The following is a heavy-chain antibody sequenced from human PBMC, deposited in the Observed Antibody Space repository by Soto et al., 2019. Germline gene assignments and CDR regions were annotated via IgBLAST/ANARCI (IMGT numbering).Heavy chain of an antibody. CDR1: GFTFTSYA. Sequence: PGGSLRLSCAASGFTFTSYAMTWGRLAPGKGLEWVSGISGSGDNTYYADSVKGRFTISRDNSKNTLYLQMNSLRAGDTAVYFCAKDLGRAPDFEFRPDYYGAMDVWGQGTTVTVSS. CDR2: ISGSGDNT. J-gene: IGHJ6*02. D-gene: IGHD7-27*01. CDR3: AKDLGRAPDFEFRPDYYGAMDV. V-gene: IGHV3-23*01.